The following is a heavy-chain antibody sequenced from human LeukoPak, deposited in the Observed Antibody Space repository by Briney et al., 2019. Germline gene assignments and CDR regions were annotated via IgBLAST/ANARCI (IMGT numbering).Heavy chain of an antibody. CDR2: IYSGGST. J-gene: IGHJ3*02. V-gene: IGHV3-66*01. CDR1: GFTFSSYA. CDR3: AGRKDAFDI. Sequence: QPGGSLRLSCAASGFTFSSYAMSWARQAPGKGLEWVSVIYSGGSTYYADSVKGRFTISRDNSKNTLYLQMNSLRAEDTAVYYCAGRKDAFDIWGQGTMVTVSS.